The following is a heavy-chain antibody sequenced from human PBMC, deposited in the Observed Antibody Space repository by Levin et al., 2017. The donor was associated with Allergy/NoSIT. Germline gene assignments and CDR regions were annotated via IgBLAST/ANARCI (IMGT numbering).Heavy chain of an antibody. CDR3: ARGRAYYYGSGSYYSPTRGYFDY. J-gene: IGHJ4*02. CDR1: GGSFSGYY. CDR2: INHSGST. V-gene: IGHV4-34*01. Sequence: PGGSLRLSCAVYGGSFSGYYWSWIRQPPGKGLEWIGEINHSGSTNYNPSLKSRVTISVDTSKNQFSLKLSSVTAADTAVYYCARGRAYYYGSGSYYSPTRGYFDYWGQGTLVTVSS. D-gene: IGHD3-10*01.